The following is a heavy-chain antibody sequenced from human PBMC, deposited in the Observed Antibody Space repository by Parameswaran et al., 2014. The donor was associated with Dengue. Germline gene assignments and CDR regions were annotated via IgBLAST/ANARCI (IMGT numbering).Heavy chain of an antibody. V-gene: IGHV5-51*01. D-gene: IGHD6-13*01. CDR3: ARLEQQLEGAFDI. J-gene: IGHJ3*02. Sequence: VRQMPGKGLEWMGIIYPGDSDTRYSPSFQGQVTISADKSISTAYLQWSSLKASDTAMYYCARLEQQLEGAFDIWGQGTTVTVSS. CDR2: IYPGDSDT.